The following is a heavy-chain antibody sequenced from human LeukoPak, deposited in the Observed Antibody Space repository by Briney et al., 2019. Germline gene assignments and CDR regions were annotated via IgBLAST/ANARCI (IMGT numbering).Heavy chain of an antibody. J-gene: IGHJ4*02. CDR2: IWYDGSNK. CDR3: ARDRLRSPDY. CDR1: GFTFSSYG. D-gene: IGHD4-17*01. Sequence: PGRSLRLSCAASGFTFSSYGMHWVRQAPGKGLEWVAVIWYDGSNKYYVDSVKGRFTISRDNSKNTLYLQMNSLRAEDTAVYYCARDRLRSPDYWGQGTLVTVSS. V-gene: IGHV3-33*01.